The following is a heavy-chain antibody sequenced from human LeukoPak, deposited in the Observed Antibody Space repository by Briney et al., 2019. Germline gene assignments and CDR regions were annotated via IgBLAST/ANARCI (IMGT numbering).Heavy chain of an antibody. CDR1: GFTFSSYW. CDR3: ARDLLEPPDYGGSFRDY. Sequence: GGSLRLSCAASGFTFSSYWMSWVRQAPGKGLECVANIKQDGSEKYYVDSVKGRFTISRDNAKNSLYLQMNSLRAEDTAVYYCARDLLEPPDYGGSFRDYWGQGTLVTVSS. J-gene: IGHJ4*02. V-gene: IGHV3-7*01. D-gene: IGHD4-23*01. CDR2: IKQDGSEK.